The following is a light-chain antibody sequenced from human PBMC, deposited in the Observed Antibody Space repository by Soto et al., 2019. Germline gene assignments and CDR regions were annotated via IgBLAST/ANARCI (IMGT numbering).Light chain of an antibody. CDR3: FSKISGFAYG. CDR2: DVN. V-gene: IGLV2-14*01. J-gene: IGLJ1*01. CDR1: NTDLGVYGY. Sequence: QSALAQPASVSGSFGQSITISCSGPNTDLGVYGYVSWYQHQPGKAPKLLIYDVNNRPSGISDRFSGSKSGDTASLTISGLQAEDEADYFCFSKISGFAYGFGNGTKLTVL.